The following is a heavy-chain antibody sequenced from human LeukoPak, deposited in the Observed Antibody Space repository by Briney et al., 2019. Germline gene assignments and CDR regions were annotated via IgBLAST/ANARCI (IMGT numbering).Heavy chain of an antibody. CDR3: ARDVYYGSGSYYSRYYFDY. D-gene: IGHD3-10*01. Sequence: SVKVSCKASRGTFSSYAISWVRQAPGQGLEWMGGIIPIFVTANYAQKFQGRVTITADESTSTAYMELSSLRSEDTAVYYCARDVYYGSGSYYSRYYFDYWGQGTLVTVSS. J-gene: IGHJ4*02. CDR1: RGTFSSYA. V-gene: IGHV1-69*13. CDR2: IIPIFVTA.